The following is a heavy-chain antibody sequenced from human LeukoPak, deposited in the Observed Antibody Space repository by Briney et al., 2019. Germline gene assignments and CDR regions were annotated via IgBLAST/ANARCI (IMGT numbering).Heavy chain of an antibody. D-gene: IGHD3-10*01. CDR2: IYYSGNT. CDR3: ARNLWFGESSDAFYI. Sequence: PSETLSLTCTVSGGSISGYYWSWIRQPPGKGLEWIGYIYYSGNTNYNPSLKSRVSISVDKSKNQFSLKLSSVTAADTAVYYCARNLWFGESSDAFYIWGQGTMVTVSS. V-gene: IGHV4-59*01. J-gene: IGHJ3*02. CDR1: GGSISGYY.